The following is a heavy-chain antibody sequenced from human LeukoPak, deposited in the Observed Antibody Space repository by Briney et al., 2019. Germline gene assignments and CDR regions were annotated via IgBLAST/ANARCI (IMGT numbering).Heavy chain of an antibody. Sequence: GSLRLSCAASGFTFSSYEMNWIRQPPGKGLEWIGSIHYSGSTYSNPSLKSRITISVDTSKNQFSLKLSSVTAADTAVYYCARLETSYDFWSRDYYYYMDVWGKGTTVTVSS. CDR1: GFTFSSYE. CDR2: IHYSGST. V-gene: IGHV4-39*01. D-gene: IGHD3-3*01. CDR3: ARLETSYDFWSRDYYYYMDV. J-gene: IGHJ6*03.